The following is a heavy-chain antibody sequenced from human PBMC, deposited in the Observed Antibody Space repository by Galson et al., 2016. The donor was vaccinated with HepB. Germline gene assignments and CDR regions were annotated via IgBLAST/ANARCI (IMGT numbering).Heavy chain of an antibody. V-gene: IGHV3-48*03. Sequence: SLRLSCAASGFTFSSYEVNWARQAPGKGLEWVSYISTSGLTIYYADSVKGRFTVSRDNGKNSLFLQMNSLRAEDTAVYYCARPILTYYYYGLDVWSQGTTVTVSS. D-gene: IGHD3-9*01. J-gene: IGHJ6*02. CDR3: ARPILTYYYYGLDV. CDR1: GFTFSSYE. CDR2: ISTSGLTI.